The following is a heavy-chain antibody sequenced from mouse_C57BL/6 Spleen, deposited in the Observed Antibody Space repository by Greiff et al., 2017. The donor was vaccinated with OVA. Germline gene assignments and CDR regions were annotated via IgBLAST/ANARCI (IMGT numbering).Heavy chain of an antibody. CDR2: ISSGSSTI. Sequence: EVMLVESGGGLVKPGGSLKLSCAASGFTFSDYGMHWVRQAPEKGLEWVAYISSGSSTIYYADTVKGRFTISRDNAKNTLFLQMTSLRSEDTAMYYCARQGSSYGYFDVWGTGTTVTVSS. CDR3: ARQGSSYGYFDV. V-gene: IGHV5-17*01. CDR1: GFTFSDYG. D-gene: IGHD1-1*01. J-gene: IGHJ1*03.